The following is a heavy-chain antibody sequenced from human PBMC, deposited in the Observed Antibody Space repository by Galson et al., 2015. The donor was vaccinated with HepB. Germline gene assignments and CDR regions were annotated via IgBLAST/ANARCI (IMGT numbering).Heavy chain of an antibody. V-gene: IGHV3-11*01. CDR2: ISSSGSTI. J-gene: IGHJ4*02. D-gene: IGHD3-22*01. Sequence: SLRLSCAASGFTFSDYYMSWIRQAPGKGLEWVSYISSSGSTIYYADSVKGRFTISRDNAKNSLYLQMNSLRAEDTAVYYCAREQGGYYDSSGYGLFDYWGQGTLVSVSS. CDR3: AREQGGYYDSSGYGLFDY. CDR1: GFTFSDYY.